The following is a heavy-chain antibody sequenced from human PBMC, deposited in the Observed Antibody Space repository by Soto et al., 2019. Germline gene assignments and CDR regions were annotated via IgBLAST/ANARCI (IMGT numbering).Heavy chain of an antibody. J-gene: IGHJ4*02. CDR3: ARAYYDILTGIGYFDY. CDR1: GFSLTTSGVG. D-gene: IGHD3-9*01. V-gene: IGHV2-70*11. CDR2: IDWDDDK. Sequence: SGPTLVNPTQTLTLTCTFSGFSLTTSGVGVGWIRQPPGKALEWLARIDWDDDKYFNTSLKTRLTISKDTSKTQVVLTMTNMDPVDTATYYCARAYYDILTGIGYFDYWGQGTLVTVSS.